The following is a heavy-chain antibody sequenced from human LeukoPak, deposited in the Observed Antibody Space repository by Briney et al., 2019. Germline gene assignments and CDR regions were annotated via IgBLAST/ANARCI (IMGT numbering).Heavy chain of an antibody. CDR3: AVVVPAAPSDY. V-gene: IGHV3-48*01. D-gene: IGHD2-2*01. CDR2: ISSSSSTI. J-gene: IGHJ4*02. CDR1: GFTFSSYS. Sequence: GGSLRLSCAASGFTFSSYSMNWVRQAPGKGLEWVSYISSSSSTIYYADSVKGRFTISRDNVKNSMYLQMNSLRVEDTAVYYCAVVVPAAPSDYWGQGTLVTVSS.